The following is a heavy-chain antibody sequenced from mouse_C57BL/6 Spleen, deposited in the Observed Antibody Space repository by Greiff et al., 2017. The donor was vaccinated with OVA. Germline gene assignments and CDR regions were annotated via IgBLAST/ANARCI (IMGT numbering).Heavy chain of an antibody. CDR1: GYTFTSYW. V-gene: IGHV1-64*01. CDR2: IHPNSGSA. Sequence: QVQLQQPGAELVKPGASVKLSCKASGYTFTSYWMHWVKQRPGQGLEWIGMIHPNSGSANYNEKFKSKATLTVDKSSSTAYMQLSSLTSEDSAVYYCAHGSPPYWYSDVWGTGTTVTVSS. CDR3: AHGSPPYWYSDV. J-gene: IGHJ1*03. D-gene: IGHD1-1*01.